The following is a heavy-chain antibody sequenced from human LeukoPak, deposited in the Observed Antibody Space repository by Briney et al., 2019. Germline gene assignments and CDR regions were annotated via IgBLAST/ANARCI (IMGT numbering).Heavy chain of an antibody. V-gene: IGHV3-23*01. D-gene: IGHD4-23*01. Sequence: GGSLRLSCAASGFTVSLYYMTWVRQAPGKGLEWVSSASGSGGSTYYADSVKGRFTISRDNSKNTLYLQMNSLRAEDTAVYYCAKDLGSVVTPPSLDYWGQGTLVTVSS. CDR3: AKDLGSVVTPPSLDY. CDR2: ASGSGGST. CDR1: GFTVSLYY. J-gene: IGHJ4*02.